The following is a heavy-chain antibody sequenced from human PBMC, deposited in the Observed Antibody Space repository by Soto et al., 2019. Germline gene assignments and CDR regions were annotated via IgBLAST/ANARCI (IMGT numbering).Heavy chain of an antibody. D-gene: IGHD2-2*01. CDR3: ATVNYCSSTSCYRYYYYGMDV. J-gene: IGHJ6*02. CDR1: GSTHAELP. CDR2: FDPEDGET. Sequence: ASVKVYCKDSGSTHAELPMHLVRQTPDKRHGWMGYFDPEDGETIYAQKCQGRVTMTEDTSTDTAYMELSSLRSEYTAVYYCATVNYCSSTSCYRYYYYGMDVWGQGTTVTVSS. V-gene: IGHV1-24*01.